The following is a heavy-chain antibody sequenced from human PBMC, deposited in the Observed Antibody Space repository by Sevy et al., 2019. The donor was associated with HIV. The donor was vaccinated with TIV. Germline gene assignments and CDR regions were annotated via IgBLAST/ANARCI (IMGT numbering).Heavy chain of an antibody. J-gene: IGHJ6*02. V-gene: IGHV3-33*01. D-gene: IGHD3-3*01. CDR2: IWYDGSHK. Sequence: GGSLRLSCVASGFTLSSHGMHWVRQAPGKGLEWVALIWYDGSHKFYADSVKGRFTISRDNTKNTLYLRMNSLGVEDMAVYYCARTYDFWSTYYTGSYYYYGMDVWGQGTTVTVSS. CDR1: GFTLSSHG. CDR3: ARTYDFWSTYYTGSYYYYGMDV.